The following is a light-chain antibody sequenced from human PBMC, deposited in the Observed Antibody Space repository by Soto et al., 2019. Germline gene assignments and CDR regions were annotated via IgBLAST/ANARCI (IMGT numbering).Light chain of an antibody. CDR1: QSVSSSY. CDR2: EAS. V-gene: IGKV3-20*01. CDR3: LQDYNYPRT. J-gene: IGKJ5*01. Sequence: EIVLTQSPGTLSLSPGERATLSCRASQSVSSSYLAWYQQKPGQAPRLLIYEASNRATGIPARFSGSGSGADFTLTISSLEPEDFATYYCLQDYNYPRTFGQGTRLEIK.